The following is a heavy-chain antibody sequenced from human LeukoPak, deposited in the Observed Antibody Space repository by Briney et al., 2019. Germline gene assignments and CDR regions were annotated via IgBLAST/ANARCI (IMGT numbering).Heavy chain of an antibody. CDR3: AGTTVVTPSAWYFDL. V-gene: IGHV4-39*07. CDR1: GGSISSTRYY. D-gene: IGHD4-23*01. CDR2: IYYSGST. J-gene: IGHJ2*01. Sequence: SETLSLTCTVSGGSISSTRYYWGWIRQPPGKGLEWIGSIYYSGSTYYNPSLKSRVTMSVDRSKNQFSLKLSSVTAADTAVYYCAGTTVVTPSAWYFDLWGRGTLVTVSS.